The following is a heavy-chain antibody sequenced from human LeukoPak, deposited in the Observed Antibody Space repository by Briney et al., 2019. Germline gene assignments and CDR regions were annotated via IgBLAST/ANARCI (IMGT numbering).Heavy chain of an antibody. Sequence: GGSLRLSCAASGFTFSDYYMSWIRQAPGKGLEWVSYISSSSSYTNYADSVKGRFTISRDNAKNSLYLQMNSQRAEDTAVYYCARALRSGDHSGSYYDGMDVWGQGTTVTVSS. CDR1: GFTFSDYY. CDR3: ARALRSGDHSGSYYDGMDV. CDR2: ISSSSSYT. J-gene: IGHJ6*02. D-gene: IGHD1-26*01. V-gene: IGHV3-11*03.